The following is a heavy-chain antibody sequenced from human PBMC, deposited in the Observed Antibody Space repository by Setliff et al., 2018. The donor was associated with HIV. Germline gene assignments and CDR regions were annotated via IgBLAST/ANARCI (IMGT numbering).Heavy chain of an antibody. J-gene: IGHJ4*02. V-gene: IGHV4-38-2*01. CDR2: IYHTGSS. CDR3: ARDVLDLVISVYGF. Sequence: SETLSLTCDVSGFSISSRYYWGWIRQSPGKGLEWIGNIYHTGSSYYNPPLNDRATISLDTSKHHFPLKLKSVTAADAAVYYWARDVLDLVISVYGFWGQGIPVTVSS. CDR1: GFSISSRYY. D-gene: IGHD3-22*01.